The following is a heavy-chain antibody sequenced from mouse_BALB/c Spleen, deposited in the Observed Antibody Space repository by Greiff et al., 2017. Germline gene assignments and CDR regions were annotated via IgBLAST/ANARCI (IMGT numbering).Heavy chain of an antibody. J-gene: IGHJ2*01. D-gene: IGHD1-1*01. V-gene: IGHV14-4*02. Sequence: VQLQQSGAELVRSGASVKLSCTASGFNIKDYYMHWVKQRPEQGLEWIGWIDPENGDTEYAPKFQGKATMTADTSSNTAYLQLSSLTSEDTAVYYCSALLHPTDYWGQGTTLTVSS. CDR1: GFNIKDYY. CDR3: SALLHPTDY. CDR2: IDPENGDT.